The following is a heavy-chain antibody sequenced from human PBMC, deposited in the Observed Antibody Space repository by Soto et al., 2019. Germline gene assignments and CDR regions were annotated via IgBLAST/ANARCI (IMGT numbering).Heavy chain of an antibody. CDR3: AKDVSSSDGLNDAFDI. CDR1: GFTFSSYA. J-gene: IGHJ3*02. V-gene: IGHV3-23*01. Sequence: EVQLLESGGGLVQPGGSLRLSCAASGFTFSSYAMSWVRQAPGKGLEWVSAISGSGGSTYYADSVKGRFTIYRDNSKNTLYLQMNSLRAEDTAVYYCAKDVSSSDGLNDAFDIWGQGTMVTVSS. CDR2: ISGSGGST.